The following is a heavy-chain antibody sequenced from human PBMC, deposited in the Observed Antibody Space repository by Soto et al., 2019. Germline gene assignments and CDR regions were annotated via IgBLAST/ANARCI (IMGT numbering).Heavy chain of an antibody. J-gene: IGHJ6*03. CDR3: ARAGNWGSGYDYYYMDV. CDR2: IYSGGST. Sequence: PGGSLRLSCAASGFTVSSNYMSWVRQAPGKGLERVSVIYSGGSTYYADSVKGRFTISRDNSKNTLYLQMNSLRAEDTAVYYCARAGNWGSGYDYYYMDVRGKGTTVTVSS. V-gene: IGHV3-66*01. D-gene: IGHD7-27*01. CDR1: GFTVSSNY.